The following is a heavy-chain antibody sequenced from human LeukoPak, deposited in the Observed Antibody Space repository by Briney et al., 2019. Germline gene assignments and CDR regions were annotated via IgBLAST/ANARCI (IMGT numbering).Heavy chain of an antibody. CDR1: GGSISSGSYY. D-gene: IGHD5/OR15-5a*01. Sequence: SQTLSLTCTVSGGSISSGSYYWSWIRQPAGKGLEWIGRIYTSGSTNYNPSLKSRVTISVDTSKNQFSLKLSSVTAADPAVYYGARGSVEFDYWGQGTLVTVSS. CDR2: IYTSGST. CDR3: ARGSVEFDY. J-gene: IGHJ4*02. V-gene: IGHV4-61*02.